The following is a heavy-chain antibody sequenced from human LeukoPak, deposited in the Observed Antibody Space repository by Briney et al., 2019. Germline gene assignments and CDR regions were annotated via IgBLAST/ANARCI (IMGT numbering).Heavy chain of an antibody. CDR2: ISSSSSYI. J-gene: IGHJ4*02. V-gene: IGHV3-21*01. Sequence: SGGSLRLSCAASGFTFSSYCMNWVRQAPGKGLEWVSSISSSSSYIYYADSVKGRFTISRDNAKNSLYLQMNSLRAEDTAVYYCARELAAAGTVDYWGQGTLVTVSS. D-gene: IGHD6-13*01. CDR1: GFTFSSYC. CDR3: ARELAAAGTVDY.